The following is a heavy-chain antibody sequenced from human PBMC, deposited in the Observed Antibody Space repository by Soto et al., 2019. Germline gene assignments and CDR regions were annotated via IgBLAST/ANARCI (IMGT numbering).Heavy chain of an antibody. CDR3: AREGYCSGGSCYSQFDP. CDR2: IYYSGST. J-gene: IGHJ5*02. Sequence: SSETLSLTCTVSGGSISSYYWSWIRQPPGKGLEWIGYIYYSGSTNYNPSLKSRVTISVDTSKNQFSLKLSSVTAADTAVYYCAREGYCSGGSCYSQFDPWGQGTLVTVSS. D-gene: IGHD2-15*01. CDR1: GGSISSYY. V-gene: IGHV4-59*01.